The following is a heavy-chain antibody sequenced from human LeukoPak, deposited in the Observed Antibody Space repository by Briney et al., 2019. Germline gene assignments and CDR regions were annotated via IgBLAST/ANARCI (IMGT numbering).Heavy chain of an antibody. D-gene: IGHD3-22*01. Sequence: ASVRVSCKASGYTFTSYDINWVRQATGQGLEWLGWMNPNSGNTGYAQKFQGRVTMTRNTSISTAYMELSSLRSEDTAVYYCARQPLDYDSSGQSLDYWGQGTLVTVSS. J-gene: IGHJ4*02. V-gene: IGHV1-8*01. CDR1: GYTFTSYD. CDR2: MNPNSGNT. CDR3: ARQPLDYDSSGQSLDY.